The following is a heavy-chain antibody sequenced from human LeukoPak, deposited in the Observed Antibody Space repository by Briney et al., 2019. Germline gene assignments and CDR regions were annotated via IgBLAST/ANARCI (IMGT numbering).Heavy chain of an antibody. CDR2: INAGNGNT. CDR1: GYTFTSYA. Sequence: ASVKVSCKASGYTFTSYAMHWVRQAPGQRLEWMGWINAGNGNTRYSQKFQGRVTITRDTSASTAYMELSSLRSEDTAVYYCAREDGGIAAASFDYWGQGTLVTVSS. V-gene: IGHV1-3*01. D-gene: IGHD6-13*01. CDR3: AREDGGIAAASFDY. J-gene: IGHJ4*02.